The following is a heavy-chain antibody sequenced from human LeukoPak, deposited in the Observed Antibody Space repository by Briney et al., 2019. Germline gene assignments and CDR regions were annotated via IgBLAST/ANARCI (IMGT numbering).Heavy chain of an antibody. CDR2: INAGNGNT. D-gene: IGHD2-15*01. V-gene: IGHV1-3*01. CDR1: GYTFTSYA. J-gene: IGHJ5*02. Sequence: ASVKVSCKASGYTFTSYAMHWVRQAPGQRLEWMGWINAGNGNTKYSQKFQGRVTITRDTSASTAYMELSSLRSEDTAVYYCARDKNGCCSGGSCWIGNWFDPWGQGTLVTVSS. CDR3: ARDKNGCCSGGSCWIGNWFDP.